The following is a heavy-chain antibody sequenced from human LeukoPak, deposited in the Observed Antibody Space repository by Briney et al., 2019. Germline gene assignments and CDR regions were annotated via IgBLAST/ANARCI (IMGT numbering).Heavy chain of an antibody. CDR3: AKDYYGSGISGVYDY. CDR1: GFTFSSYG. V-gene: IGHV3-30*18. J-gene: IGHJ4*02. CDR2: ISYDGSNK. D-gene: IGHD3-10*01. Sequence: GGSLRLSCAASGFTFSSYGMHWARQAPGKGLEWVAVISYDGSNKYYADSVKGRFTISRDNSKNTLYLQMNSLRAEDTAVYYCAKDYYGSGISGVYDYWGQGTLVTVSS.